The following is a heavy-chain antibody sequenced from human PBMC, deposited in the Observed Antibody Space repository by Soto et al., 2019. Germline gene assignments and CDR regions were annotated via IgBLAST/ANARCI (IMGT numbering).Heavy chain of an antibody. Sequence: HPGGSLRLSCAPSGFTFSTYGMHWVRQAPGKGLEWVAVIWYDGSNQYYADSMKGRFTISRDNSKNMLYLQMNSLRAEDTAVYYCARDLGAFNYGSAYFDYWGQGTPVTVSS. CDR3: ARDLGAFNYGSAYFDY. J-gene: IGHJ4*02. V-gene: IGHV3-33*01. CDR1: GFTFSTYG. CDR2: IWYDGSNQ. D-gene: IGHD3-10*01.